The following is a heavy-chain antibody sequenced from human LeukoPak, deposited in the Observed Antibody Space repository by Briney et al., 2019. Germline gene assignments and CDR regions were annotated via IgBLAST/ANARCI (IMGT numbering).Heavy chain of an antibody. V-gene: IGHV3-64*01. CDR2: ISSNGINT. Sequence: GGSLSLSCAASGFNFSTYAMHWVRQAPGKGLEYVSAISSNGINTYYANSVKGRFTISRDNSKNTLYLQMGSLRAEDMAVYYCVRVIQGINSSWYGSWGQGTLVTVSS. D-gene: IGHD6-13*01. J-gene: IGHJ1*01. CDR1: GFNFSTYA. CDR3: VRVIQGINSSWYGS.